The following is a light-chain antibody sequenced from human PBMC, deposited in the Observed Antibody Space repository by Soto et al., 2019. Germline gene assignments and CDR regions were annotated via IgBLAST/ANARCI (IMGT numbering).Light chain of an antibody. Sequence: QSALTQPASVSGSPGQSITVSCTGSSSDVGTYNYVSWYQQHPGKAPKLIIYDVSNRPSGVSNRFSGSKSGNTASLTISGLQTEDEADYYCGSYTSSSSWVFGGGTKVTVL. V-gene: IGLV2-14*03. CDR2: DVS. CDR3: GSYTSSSSWV. CDR1: SSDVGTYNY. J-gene: IGLJ3*02.